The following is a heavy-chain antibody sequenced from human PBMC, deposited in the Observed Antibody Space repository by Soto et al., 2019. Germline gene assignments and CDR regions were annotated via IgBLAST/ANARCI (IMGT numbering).Heavy chain of an antibody. CDR2: ISPHNDRT. V-gene: IGHV1-18*01. D-gene: IGHD6-19*01. J-gene: IGHJ3*02. Sequence: QVQLVQSGADVQKPGASVKVSCKASGYNLTSYGISWVRQAPGQGLEWMGWISPHNDRTKYARRFQDRVTMTTETPTSTVYMELGSLRSDDTAVYYCARDLYYSSGRYFDHDAFDIWGQGTVVTVSS. CDR1: GYNLTSYG. CDR3: ARDLYYSSGRYFDHDAFDI.